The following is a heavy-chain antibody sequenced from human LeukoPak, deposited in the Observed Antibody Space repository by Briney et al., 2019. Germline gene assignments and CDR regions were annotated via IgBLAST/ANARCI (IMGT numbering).Heavy chain of an antibody. Sequence: PGGSLRLSCAASGFTFSDYYMSWIRQAPGKGLERVSVIYSGGSTYYADSVKGRFTISRDNSKNTLYLQMNSLRAEDTAVYYCARTMTTGLYYFDYWGQGTLVTVSS. V-gene: IGHV3-66*01. D-gene: IGHD4-17*01. CDR1: GFTFSDYY. CDR2: IYSGGST. J-gene: IGHJ4*02. CDR3: ARTMTTGLYYFDY.